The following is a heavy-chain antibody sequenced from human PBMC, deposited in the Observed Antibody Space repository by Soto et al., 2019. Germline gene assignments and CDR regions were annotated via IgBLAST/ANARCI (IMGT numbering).Heavy chain of an antibody. V-gene: IGHV1-18*01. CDR1: GYSFTTYG. CDR3: AREGPAPYYYYGMDV. Sequence: QVQLVQSGGEVKKPGASVKVSCKTSGYSFTTYGISWVRQAPGQGLEWMGWISAYNGNTNYAQKLQDRVTXTXXXSXRTADMELRSLRSDDTAVYYCAREGPAPYYYYGMDVWGQGSTVTVSS. CDR2: ISAYNGNT. J-gene: IGHJ6*02.